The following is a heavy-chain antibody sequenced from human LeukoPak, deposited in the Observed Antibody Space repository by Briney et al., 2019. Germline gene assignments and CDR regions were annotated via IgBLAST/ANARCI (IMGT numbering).Heavy chain of an antibody. D-gene: IGHD4-17*01. CDR3: AKAIYGDYAGPYYLDY. J-gene: IGHJ4*02. V-gene: IGHV3-23*01. CDR1: GFTFSSYA. Sequence: GGSLRLSCAASGFTFSSYAMSWVRQAPGKGLEWISAISGSGGSTYYADSVKGRFTISRDNSKNTLYLQMNSLRAGDTAVYYCAKAIYGDYAGPYYLDYWGQGTLVTVSS. CDR2: ISGSGGST.